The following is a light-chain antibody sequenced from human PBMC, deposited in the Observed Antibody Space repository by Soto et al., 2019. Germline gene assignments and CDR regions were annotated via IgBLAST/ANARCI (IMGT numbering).Light chain of an antibody. CDR3: QQYGSSPRT. CDR1: QSVSNSF. Sequence: EIVLTQSPGTLSLSPGEGATLSCRASQSVSNSFLAWYQQKPGQAPRLLIYGASTRATGIPDRFGGSGSGTDFTLTISRLEPEDFAVYYCQQYGSSPRTFGQGTRVEIK. CDR2: GAS. J-gene: IGKJ1*01. V-gene: IGKV3-20*01.